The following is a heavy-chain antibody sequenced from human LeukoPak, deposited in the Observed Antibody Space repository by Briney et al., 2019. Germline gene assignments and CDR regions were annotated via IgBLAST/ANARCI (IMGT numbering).Heavy chain of an antibody. V-gene: IGHV1-2*02. CDR3: VKSQWGVEMPTTRSDY. CDR1: GYTFTAYY. J-gene: IGHJ4*02. D-gene: IGHD5-24*01. Sequence: VSVKVSCKASGYTFTAYYIHWVRQAPGQGLEWMGWINPNNGDTNYAQKFQDRVTMTRDTSISTAYMELSRLRSDDTAVFYCVKSQWGVEMPTTRSDYWGQGTLVTVSS. CDR2: INPNNGDT.